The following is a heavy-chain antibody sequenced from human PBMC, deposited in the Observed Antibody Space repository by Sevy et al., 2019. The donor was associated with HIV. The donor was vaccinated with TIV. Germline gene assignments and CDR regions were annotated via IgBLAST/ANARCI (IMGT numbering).Heavy chain of an antibody. CDR1: GYTLTELS. Sequence: ASVKVSCKVSGYTLTELSMQWVRQAPGKGLEWMGGFDPEDGETIYAQKFQGRVTMTEDTSTDTAYMELSSLRSEDTAVYYCATMRGGATTTDSRYYFDYWGQGTLVTVSS. J-gene: IGHJ4*02. CDR2: FDPEDGET. V-gene: IGHV1-24*01. CDR3: ATMRGGATTTDSRYYFDY. D-gene: IGHD1-26*01.